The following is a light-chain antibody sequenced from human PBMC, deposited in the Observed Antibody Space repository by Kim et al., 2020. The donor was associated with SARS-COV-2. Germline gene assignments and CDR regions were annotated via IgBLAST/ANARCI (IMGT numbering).Light chain of an antibody. CDR1: SSNIGAGYD. J-gene: IGLJ2*01. Sequence: QSVLTQPPSVSGAPGQRVTISCTGSSSNIGAGYDVYWYQQIPGTAPKLLIYGNTNRPSGVPDRFSGSKSGTSASLAITGLQAEDEADYYCQSYDSSLSGSVFGGGTQLTVL. CDR3: QSYDSSLSGSV. V-gene: IGLV1-40*01. CDR2: GNT.